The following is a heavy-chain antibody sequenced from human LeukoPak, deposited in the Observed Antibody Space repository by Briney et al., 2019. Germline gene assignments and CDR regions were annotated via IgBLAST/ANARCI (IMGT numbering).Heavy chain of an antibody. CDR2: IFSGGGT. CDR3: ARGGVVYPDSFDI. CDR1: GFIVSSNY. D-gene: IGHD2-15*01. V-gene: IGHV3-66*01. Sequence: PGGSLRLSCAAAGFIVSSNYMSWVRQAPGKGLEWVSLIFSGGGTYYADSVKGRFTISRDNSKNTLFLQMNSLRAEDTAVYYCARGGVVYPDSFDIWGRGTMVTVSS. J-gene: IGHJ3*02.